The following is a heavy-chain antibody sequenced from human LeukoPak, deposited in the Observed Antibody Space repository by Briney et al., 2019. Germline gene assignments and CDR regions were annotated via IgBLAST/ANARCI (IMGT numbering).Heavy chain of an antibody. V-gene: IGHV3-43*02. CDR3: AKDMYYYDSSGLDY. D-gene: IGHD3-22*01. CDR1: GFTFDDYA. Sequence: PGGSLRLSCAASGFTFDDYAMHWVRQAPGKGLEWVSRISGDGGSTYYADSVKGRFTISRDNSKNSLYLQMNSLRTEDTALYYCAKDMYYYDSSGLDYWGQGTLVTVSS. J-gene: IGHJ4*02. CDR2: ISGDGGST.